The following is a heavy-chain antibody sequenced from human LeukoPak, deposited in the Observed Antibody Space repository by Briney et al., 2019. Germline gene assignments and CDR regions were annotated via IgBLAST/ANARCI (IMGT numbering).Heavy chain of an antibody. CDR1: GGSFSGDY. D-gene: IGHD4-23*01. Sequence: SETLSLTCAVYGGSFSGDYWSWIRQPPGKGLEWIGEINHSGSTNYNPSLKSRVTISVGTSKNQFSLKLSSVTAADTAVYYCARLGGWFDPWGQGTLVTVSS. J-gene: IGHJ5*02. V-gene: IGHV4-34*01. CDR2: INHSGST. CDR3: ARLGGWFDP.